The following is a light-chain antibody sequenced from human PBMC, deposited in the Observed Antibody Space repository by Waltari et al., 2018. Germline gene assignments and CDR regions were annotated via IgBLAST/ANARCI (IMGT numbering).Light chain of an antibody. CDR3: QQSHSPPFT. CDR2: AAS. Sequence: DIQMTQSPSSLSASVGDRVTITCRASQSISTFLNWYQQRPGKAPELLIYAASSLQSGVPSGFSGSGSGTDFTLTISSLQPEDFVTYYCQQSHSPPFTFGPGTKVDIK. V-gene: IGKV1-39*01. CDR1: QSISTF. J-gene: IGKJ3*01.